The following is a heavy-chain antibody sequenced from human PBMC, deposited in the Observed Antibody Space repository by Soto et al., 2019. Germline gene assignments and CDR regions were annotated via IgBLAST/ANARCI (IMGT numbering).Heavy chain of an antibody. Sequence: QVQLVQSGAEEKKPGASVKVSCKASGYTFTSYAMHWVRQAPGQRLEWMGWINAGNGNTKYSQKFQGRVTITRDTPAGTAYIELSSLRSEDTAVYYCARAPVIYAIFLVPAAKLDYWGQGTLVTVSS. V-gene: IGHV1-3*05. CDR3: ARAPVIYAIFLVPAAKLDY. CDR1: GYTFTSYA. J-gene: IGHJ4*02. D-gene: IGHD2-2*01. CDR2: INAGNGNT.